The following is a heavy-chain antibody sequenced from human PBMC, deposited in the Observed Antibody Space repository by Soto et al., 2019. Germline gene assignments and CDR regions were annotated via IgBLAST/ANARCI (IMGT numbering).Heavy chain of an antibody. CDR1: GFTFSSYA. CDR3: TRDRSGGSCLDY. D-gene: IGHD2-15*01. Sequence: QVQLVESGGGVVQPGRSLRLSCAASGFTFSSYAMHWVRQAPGKGLEWVAVISFDGDNKYHADSVKGRFTISRDNSKNTLYLQMNSLRAEDAGLYYCTRDRSGGSCLDYWGQGTLVTVSS. CDR2: ISFDGDNK. J-gene: IGHJ4*02. V-gene: IGHV3-30-3*01.